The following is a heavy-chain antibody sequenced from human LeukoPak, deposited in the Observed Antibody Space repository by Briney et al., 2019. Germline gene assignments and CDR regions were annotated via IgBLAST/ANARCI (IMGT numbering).Heavy chain of an antibody. D-gene: IGHD2-15*01. CDR3: ARGDRVDYFDY. CDR2: IYHSGST. J-gene: IGHJ4*02. CDR1: GGSISSGGYY. V-gene: IGHV4-30-2*01. Sequence: PSQTLSLTCTVSGGSISSGGYYWSWIRQPPGKGLEWIGYIYHSGSTYYNPSLKSRVTISVDRSKNQFSLKLSSVTAADTAVYYCARGDRVDYFDYWGQGTLVTVSS.